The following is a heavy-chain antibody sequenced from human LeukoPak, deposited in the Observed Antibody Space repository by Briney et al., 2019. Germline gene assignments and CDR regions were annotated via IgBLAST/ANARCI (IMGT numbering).Heavy chain of an antibody. D-gene: IGHD6-13*01. CDR3: ARGKGSSWRFDY. CDR1: GGSISSYY. V-gene: IGHV4-59*01. CDR2: IYYSRST. J-gene: IGHJ4*02. Sequence: SETLSLTCTVSGGSISSYYWSWIRQPPGKGLEWIGYIYYSRSTNYNPSLKSRVTISVDTSKNQFSLKLSSVTAADTAVYYCARGKGSSWRFDYWGQGTLVTVSS.